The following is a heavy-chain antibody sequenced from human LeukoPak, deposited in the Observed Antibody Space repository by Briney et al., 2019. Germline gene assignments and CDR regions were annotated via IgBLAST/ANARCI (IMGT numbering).Heavy chain of an antibody. CDR3: AREDGSGWYRAIDY. D-gene: IGHD6-19*01. J-gene: IGHJ4*02. V-gene: IGHV3-21*01. CDR1: GFTFSNYY. Sequence: GGSLRLSCEASGFTFSNYYMNWVRQAPGKGLEWLSSISGSKTYISHADSVKGRFTIARDNGKNSLYLQINNLRAEDTAVYYCAREDGSGWYRAIDYWGQGTLVTVSS. CDR2: ISGSKTYI.